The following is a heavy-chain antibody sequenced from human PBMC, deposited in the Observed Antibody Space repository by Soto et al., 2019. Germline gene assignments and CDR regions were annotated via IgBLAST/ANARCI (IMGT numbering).Heavy chain of an antibody. J-gene: IGHJ6*03. Sequence: SETLSLTCAVYGGSFSGYYWSWIRQPPGKGLEWIGEINHSGSTNYNPSLKSRVTISVDTSKNQFSLKLSSVTAADTAVYYCAREGNTAMDDYYYYYMDVWGKGTTVTVSS. CDR1: GGSFSGYY. V-gene: IGHV4-34*01. CDR3: AREGNTAMDDYYYYYMDV. CDR2: INHSGST. D-gene: IGHD5-18*01.